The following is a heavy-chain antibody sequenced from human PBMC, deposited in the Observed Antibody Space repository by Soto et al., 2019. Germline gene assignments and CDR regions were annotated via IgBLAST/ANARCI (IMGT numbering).Heavy chain of an antibody. CDR2: ISSSSSTI. D-gene: IGHD4-17*01. CDR3: ARGLYGDLREYFQY. CDR1: GFTFSSYS. J-gene: IGHJ1*01. V-gene: IGHV3-48*01. Sequence: LRLSCAASGFTFSSYSMNWVRQAPGKGLEWVSYISSSSSTIYYADSVKGRFTISRDNAKNSLYLKMNSLRAEDTAVYYCARGLYGDLREYFQYWGQGTLGTVSS.